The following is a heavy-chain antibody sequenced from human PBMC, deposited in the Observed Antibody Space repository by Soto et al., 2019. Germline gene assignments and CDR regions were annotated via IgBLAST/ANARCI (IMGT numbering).Heavy chain of an antibody. CDR3: ASKFGELLADAFDM. CDR1: GGSISSRKW. Sequence: QVQLQESGPGLVKSSGTLSLTCAVSGGSISSRKWWSWVRQPPGKGLEWIGEIYHTGSTNYNPSRKSRVTISIDKSKNQFSLKLSSVTAADTAVYFCASKFGELLADAFDMWGQGTTVTVSS. J-gene: IGHJ3*02. D-gene: IGHD3-10*01. CDR2: IYHTGST. V-gene: IGHV4-4*02.